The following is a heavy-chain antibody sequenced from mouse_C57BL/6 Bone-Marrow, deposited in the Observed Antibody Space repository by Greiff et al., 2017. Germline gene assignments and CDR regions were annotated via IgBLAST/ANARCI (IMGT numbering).Heavy chain of an antibody. Sequence: QVQLQQPGAELVKPGASVKLSCKASGYTFTSYWMHWVKQRPGQGLEWIGMIHPNSGNTYYNEQFKGKATLTADKSSSTAYMELRSLTSEDSAVYFCARGSSGYVWFAYWGQGTLVTVSA. V-gene: IGHV1-64*01. CDR1: GYTFTSYW. CDR2: IHPNSGNT. J-gene: IGHJ3*01. D-gene: IGHD3-2*02. CDR3: ARGSSGYVWFAY.